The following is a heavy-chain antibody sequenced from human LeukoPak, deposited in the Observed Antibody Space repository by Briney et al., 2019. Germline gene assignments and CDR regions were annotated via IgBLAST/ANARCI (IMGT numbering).Heavy chain of an antibody. J-gene: IGHJ6*02. CDR2: IKQDGSEK. V-gene: IGHV3-7*03. CDR1: GVTFSSYR. CDR3: ARVAPYYDILTGFYYYYGMDV. Sequence: GGSLRLSCAATGVTFSSYRMSWVRQAPWKGREWVANIKQDGSEKYYVDSVKGRFTISRDNAKNSLYLQMNSLRAEDTAVYYCARVAPYYDILTGFYYYYGMDVWGQGTTVTVSS. D-gene: IGHD3-9*01.